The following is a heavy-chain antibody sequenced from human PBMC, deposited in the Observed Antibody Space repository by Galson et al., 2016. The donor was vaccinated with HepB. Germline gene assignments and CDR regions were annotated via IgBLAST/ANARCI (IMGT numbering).Heavy chain of an antibody. CDR3: AREGAEDYGDYLRY. V-gene: IGHV3-66*01. CDR1: GFGVSGNY. J-gene: IGHJ1*01. CDR2: IYSGGST. Sequence: SLRLSCAASGFGVSGNYMTWVRQAPGKGLEWVSLIYSGGSTYYADSVKGRFTISRDSSKNTLYLQMNSLRADDTAVYYCAREGAEDYGDYLRYWGQGTLVTVSS. D-gene: IGHD4-17*01.